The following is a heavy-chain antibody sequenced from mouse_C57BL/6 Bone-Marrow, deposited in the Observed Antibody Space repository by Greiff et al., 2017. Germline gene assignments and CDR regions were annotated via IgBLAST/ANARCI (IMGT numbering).Heavy chain of an antibody. CDR1: GYTFTNYW. CDR3: ASYYREAMDY. Sequence: QVQLQQSGAELVRPGTSVKMSCKASGYTFTNYWIGWAKQRPGHGLAWIGDIYPGGGYTNYNEKFKGKATLTADKSSSTAYMQFSSLTSEDSAIYYCASYYREAMDYWGQGTSVTVSS. J-gene: IGHJ4*01. D-gene: IGHD2-12*01. CDR2: IYPGGGYT. V-gene: IGHV1-63*01.